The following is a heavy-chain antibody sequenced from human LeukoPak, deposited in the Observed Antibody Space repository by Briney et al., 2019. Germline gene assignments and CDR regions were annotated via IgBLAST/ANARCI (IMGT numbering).Heavy chain of an antibody. CDR1: GFTFSIYW. CDR2: IKEDGSEK. Sequence: PGGSLRLSCAASGFTFSIYWMTWVRQAPVKGLEWVANIKEDGSEKYYVGSVKGRFTISRDNAKNSLYLQMNSLRAEDTAVYYCARDKGFLSFDIWGQGTMVTVSS. J-gene: IGHJ3*02. CDR3: ARDKGFLSFDI. V-gene: IGHV3-7*03. D-gene: IGHD2-21*01.